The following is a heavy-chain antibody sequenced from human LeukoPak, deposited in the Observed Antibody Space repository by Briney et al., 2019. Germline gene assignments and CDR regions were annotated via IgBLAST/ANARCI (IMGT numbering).Heavy chain of an antibody. D-gene: IGHD3-3*01. CDR1: GFTFSSYW. J-gene: IGHJ3*02. V-gene: IGHV3-7*01. Sequence: GGSLRLSCAASGFTFSSYWMSWVRQAPGKGLEWVANIKQDGSEKYYVDSVKGRFTISRDNAKNSLYLQMNSLRAEDTAVYYCAGDEYYDFWSGEIWGQGTMVTVSS. CDR2: IKQDGSEK. CDR3: AGDEYYDFWSGEI.